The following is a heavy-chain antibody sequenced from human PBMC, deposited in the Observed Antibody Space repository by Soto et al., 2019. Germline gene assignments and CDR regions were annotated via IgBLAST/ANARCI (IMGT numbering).Heavy chain of an antibody. D-gene: IGHD3-3*01. Sequence: ASVKVSCKASGYTFTSYYMHWVRQAPGQGLEWMGIINPSGGSTSYAQKFQGRVTMTRDTSTSTVYMELSSLRSEDTAVYYFARESGYDFWSGFSAVPHYMNVWGKATTFTVSS. J-gene: IGHJ6*03. CDR3: ARESGYDFWSGFSAVPHYMNV. V-gene: IGHV1-46*03. CDR2: INPSGGST. CDR1: GYTFTSYY.